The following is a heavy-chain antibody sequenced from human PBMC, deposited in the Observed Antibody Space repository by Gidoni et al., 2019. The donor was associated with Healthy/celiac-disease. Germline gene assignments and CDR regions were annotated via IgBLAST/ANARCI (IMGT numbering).Heavy chain of an antibody. CDR1: GYTCTELS. CDR2: FDPEDGET. J-gene: IGHJ3*02. D-gene: IGHD3-10*01. Sequence: QVQLVQSGVEVKKPGASVKVPCKVSGYTCTELSMHWVRQAPGKGLEWMGGFDPEDGETIYAQKFQGRVTMTEDTSTDTAYMRLGSLRSEDTAVYYCATDGVLWFREWRDAFDIWGQGTMVTVSS. CDR3: ATDGVLWFREWRDAFDI. V-gene: IGHV1-24*01.